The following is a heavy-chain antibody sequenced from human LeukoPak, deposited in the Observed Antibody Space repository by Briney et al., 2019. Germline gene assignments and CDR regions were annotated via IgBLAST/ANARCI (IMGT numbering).Heavy chain of an antibody. CDR1: GLTFSSSW. V-gene: IGHV3-33*08. CDR2: IWYDGSNK. J-gene: IGHJ4*02. Sequence: GGSLRLSCAVSGLTFSSSWMDWVRQAPGKGLEWVAVIWYDGSNKYYADSVKGRFTISRDNSKNTLYLQMNSLRAEDTAVYYCARDPFGYTAMAYYFDYWGQGTLVTVSS. D-gene: IGHD5-18*01. CDR3: ARDPFGYTAMAYYFDY.